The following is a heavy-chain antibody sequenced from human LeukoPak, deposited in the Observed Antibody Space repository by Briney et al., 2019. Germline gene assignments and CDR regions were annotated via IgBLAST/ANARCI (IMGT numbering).Heavy chain of an antibody. CDR3: ARATHLLWFGESYPHYMDV. Sequence: PSETLSLTCTVSGGSISSSSYYWGWIRQPPGKGLEWIGSIYYSGSTYYNPSLKSRVTISVDTSKNQFSLKLSSVTAADTAVYYCARATHLLWFGESYPHYMDVWGKGTTVTVSS. D-gene: IGHD3-10*01. CDR1: GGSISSSSYY. V-gene: IGHV4-39*07. CDR2: IYYSGST. J-gene: IGHJ6*03.